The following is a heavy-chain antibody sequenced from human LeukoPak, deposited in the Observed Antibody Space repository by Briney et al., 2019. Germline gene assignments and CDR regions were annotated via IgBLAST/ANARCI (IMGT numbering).Heavy chain of an antibody. CDR1: GFTFSDYT. Sequence: SGRSLRLSCAASGFTFSDYTMNWVRQAPGKGLEWVSSISGSSSHIYYADSVKGRFTISRDNAETSLYLQTNSLRAEDTAVYYCVRDMRRAVALDYWGQGTLVTVSS. V-gene: IGHV3-21*01. D-gene: IGHD6-19*01. J-gene: IGHJ4*02. CDR2: ISGSSSHI. CDR3: VRDMRRAVALDY.